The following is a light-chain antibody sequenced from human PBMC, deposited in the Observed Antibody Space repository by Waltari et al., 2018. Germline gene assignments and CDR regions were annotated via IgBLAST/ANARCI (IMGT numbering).Light chain of an antibody. CDR3: QSYDTSLSVV. CDR2: GIN. Sequence: QSVLTQPPSVSGAPGQRVTISCTGSGSNLGAGYDVHWYQQIPGKAPKLLILGINNRPSGVPARFSGSQSGTSASLAITGLQADDEADCYCQSYDTSLSVVFGGGTKLTVL. V-gene: IGLV1-40*01. J-gene: IGLJ2*01. CDR1: GSNLGAGYD.